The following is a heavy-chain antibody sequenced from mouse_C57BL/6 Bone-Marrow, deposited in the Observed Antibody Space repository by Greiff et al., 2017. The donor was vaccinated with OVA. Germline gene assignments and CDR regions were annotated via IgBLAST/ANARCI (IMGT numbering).Heavy chain of an antibody. CDR2: INPHNGGT. CDR1: GYTFTDYY. CDR3: ARVTNYYGSSYAY. V-gene: IGHV1-26*01. Sequence: EVQLQQSGPELVKPGASVKISCKASGYTFTDYYMNWVKQSHGKSLEWIGDINPHNGGTSYNQKFKGKATLTVDKSSSTAYMELRSLTSEDSAVYYGARVTNYYGSSYAYWGQGTTLTVSS. J-gene: IGHJ2*01. D-gene: IGHD1-1*01.